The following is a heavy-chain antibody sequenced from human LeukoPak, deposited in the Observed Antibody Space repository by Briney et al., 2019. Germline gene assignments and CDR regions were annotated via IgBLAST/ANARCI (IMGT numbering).Heavy chain of an antibody. D-gene: IGHD4-17*01. V-gene: IGHV1-2*02. J-gene: IGHJ4*02. Sequence: ASVKVSYKASGNTFTGYYIHWVRQAPGQGLEWMGWINPNSGGTNYAQEFRDRVTMTRDTSISTAYMELRLRSDDTAVYYCARSRNSHDYGDYYFDCWGQGTLVTVSS. CDR1: GNTFTGYY. CDR2: INPNSGGT. CDR3: ARSRNSHDYGDYYFDC.